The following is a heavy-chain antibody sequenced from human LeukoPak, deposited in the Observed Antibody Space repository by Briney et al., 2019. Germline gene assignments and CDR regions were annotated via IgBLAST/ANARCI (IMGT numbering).Heavy chain of an antibody. V-gene: IGHV1-2*02. Sequence: AASVKVSCKASGYTFTGYYMHWVRQAPGQGLEWMGWINPNSGGTNYAQKFQGRVTMTRDTSISTAYMELSRLRSDDTAVYYCARAILRSSTSWPGYWGQGTLVTVSS. CDR2: INPNSGGT. CDR3: ARAILRSSTSWPGY. D-gene: IGHD2-2*01. CDR1: GYTFTGYY. J-gene: IGHJ4*02.